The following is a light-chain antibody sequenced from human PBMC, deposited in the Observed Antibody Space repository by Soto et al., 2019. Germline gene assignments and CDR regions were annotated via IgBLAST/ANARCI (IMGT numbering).Light chain of an antibody. CDR1: SSSIGSNT. CDR2: RND. J-gene: IGLJ3*02. CDR3: AAWHDSLNGPV. V-gene: IGLV1-44*01. Sequence: QSVLTQPPSASGAPGQRVSISYSGSSSSIGSNTVNWDQQFPGTAPKLLIYRNDQRPSGVPDRFSGSKSDTSASLAISGLQSQDEADYYCAAWHDSLNGPVFGGGTRLTVL.